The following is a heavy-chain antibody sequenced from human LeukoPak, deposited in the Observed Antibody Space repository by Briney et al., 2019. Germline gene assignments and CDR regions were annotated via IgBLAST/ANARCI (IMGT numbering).Heavy chain of an antibody. CDR3: ARDLSMYYYYGMDV. CDR2: ISYDGNNK. Sequence: GGSLRLSCAAFGFTFSSYAMNWVRQDPGKGLEWLAVISYDGNNKYYADSVRGRFTTSRDNSKNTLSLQMDSLRAEDTAVYYCARDLSMYYYYGMDVWGQGTTVTVSS. CDR1: GFTFSSYA. J-gene: IGHJ6*02. V-gene: IGHV3-30-3*01.